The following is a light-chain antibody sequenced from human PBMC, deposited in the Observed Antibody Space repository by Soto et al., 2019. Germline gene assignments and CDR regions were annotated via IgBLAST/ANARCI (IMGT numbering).Light chain of an antibody. J-gene: IGLJ3*02. CDR3: QTWGTGIWV. V-gene: IGLV4-69*01. Sequence: QSVLTQSPSASASLGASVKLTCNLSSGHSSYAIAWHQQQPEKGPRFLMKLHNDGSYSKGDGIPDRFSGSSSGAERYLTISSLQSEDEADYYCQTWGTGIWVFGGGTKLTVL. CDR2: LHNDGSY. CDR1: SGHSSYA.